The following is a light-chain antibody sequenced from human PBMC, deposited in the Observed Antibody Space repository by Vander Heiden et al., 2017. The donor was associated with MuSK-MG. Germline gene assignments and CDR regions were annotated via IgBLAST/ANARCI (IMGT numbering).Light chain of an antibody. Sequence: SPGTLSLSPGETATLSCRASQSVSTRYVAWYQQKPGQAPRLLIYGTSSRATGLPDRFSGSGSGTDFTLSISRLEPEDFAVYYCQHYGNSLFTFGPGTKVDIK. V-gene: IGKV3-20*01. CDR2: GTS. CDR3: QHYGNSLFT. J-gene: IGKJ3*01. CDR1: QSVSTRY.